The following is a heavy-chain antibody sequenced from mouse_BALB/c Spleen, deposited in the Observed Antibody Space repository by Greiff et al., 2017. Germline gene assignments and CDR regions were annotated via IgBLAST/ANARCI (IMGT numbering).Heavy chain of an antibody. CDR1: GYTFTSYW. V-gene: IGHV1S81*02. CDR2: INPSNGRT. D-gene: IGHD2-10*01. Sequence: QVQLQQSGAELVKPGASVKLSCKASGYTFTSYWMHWVKQRPGQGLEWIGEINPSNGRTNYNEKFKSKATLTVDKSSSTAYMQLSSLTSEDSAVYYCARSSLLKNAMDYWGQGTSVTVSS. CDR3: ARSSLLKNAMDY. J-gene: IGHJ4*01.